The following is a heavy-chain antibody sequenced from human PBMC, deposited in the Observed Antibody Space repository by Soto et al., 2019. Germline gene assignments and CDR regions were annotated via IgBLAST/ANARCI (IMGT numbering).Heavy chain of an antibody. J-gene: IGHJ1*01. V-gene: IGHV1-18*01. CDR2: ISAYNGNT. Sequence: ASVKVSCKASGYTFTSYVISWVRQAPGQGLEWMGWISAYNGNTNYAQKLQGRVTMTTDTSTSTAYMALRSLRSDDTAVYYCVHGDYSYFQHWGQGTLVTVSS. CDR3: VHGDYSYFQH. CDR1: GYTFTSYV. D-gene: IGHD4-17*01.